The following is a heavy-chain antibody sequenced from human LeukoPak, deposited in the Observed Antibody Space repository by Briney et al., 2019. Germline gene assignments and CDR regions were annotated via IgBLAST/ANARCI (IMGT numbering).Heavy chain of an antibody. D-gene: IGHD1-14*01. CDR3: VDTDRGFIQH. Sequence: GGSLRLSCAASGFTFSSYSMNWVRQAPRKGLEWVSSISSSSSYIYYADSVKGRLSISRDNAKNSMYLQTNSLRAEDTAVYYCVDTDRGFIQHWGQGTLVTVSS. J-gene: IGHJ1*01. V-gene: IGHV3-21*01. CDR2: ISSSSSYI. CDR1: GFTFSSYS.